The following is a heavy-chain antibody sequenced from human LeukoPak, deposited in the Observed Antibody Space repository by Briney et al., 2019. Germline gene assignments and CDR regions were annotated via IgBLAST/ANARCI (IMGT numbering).Heavy chain of an antibody. V-gene: IGHV1-2*02. Sequence: ASVKVSCKASGYTFTGYYMHWVRQAPGQGLEWMGWINPNSGGTNYAQKFQGRVTMTRDTSISTAYMELSRLRSDDTAVYYCARDGNSGSYRAAFDIWGQGTMVTVSS. CDR2: INPNSGGT. CDR3: ARDGNSGSYRAAFDI. J-gene: IGHJ3*02. CDR1: GYTFTGYY. D-gene: IGHD1-26*01.